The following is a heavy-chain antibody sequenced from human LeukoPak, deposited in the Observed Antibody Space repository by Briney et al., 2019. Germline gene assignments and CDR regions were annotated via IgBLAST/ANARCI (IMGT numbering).Heavy chain of an antibody. Sequence: PSETLSLTCTVSGGSISSSSYYWGWIRQPPGKGLEWIGSIYCSGSTYYNPSLKSRVTISVDTSKNQFFLKLSSVTAADTAAYYCARHRGGFDLWGQGTMVTVSS. D-gene: IGHD2-15*01. CDR1: GGSISSSSYY. V-gene: IGHV4-39*07. CDR2: IYCSGST. J-gene: IGHJ3*01. CDR3: ARHRGGFDL.